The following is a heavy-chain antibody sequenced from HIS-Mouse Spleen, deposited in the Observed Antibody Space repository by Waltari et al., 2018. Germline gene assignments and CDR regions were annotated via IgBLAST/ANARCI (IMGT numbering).Heavy chain of an antibody. CDR1: GFPFSSYG. J-gene: IGHJ4*02. CDR3: AKDRGSQFDY. D-gene: IGHD1-26*01. Sequence: QVQLVESGGGVVQPGRSVRLSWAASGFPFSSYGMHWVRQAPGKGLEWVAVISYDGSNKYYADSVKGRFTISRDNSKNTLYLQMNSLRAEDTAVYYCAKDRGSQFDYWGQGTLVTVSS. CDR2: ISYDGSNK. V-gene: IGHV3-30*18.